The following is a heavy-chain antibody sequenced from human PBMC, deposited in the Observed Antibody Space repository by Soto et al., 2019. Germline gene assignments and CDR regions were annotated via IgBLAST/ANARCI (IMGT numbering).Heavy chain of an antibody. CDR3: ARDQIVGAAFDY. J-gene: IGHJ4*02. CDR1: GFTFSSYA. D-gene: IGHD1-26*01. CDR2: ISYDGSNK. V-gene: IGHV3-30-3*01. Sequence: LRLSCAASGFTFSSYAMHWVRQAPGKGLEWVAVISYDGSNKYYADSVKGRFTISRDNSKNTLYLQMNSLRAEDTAVYYCARDQIVGAAFDYWGQGTLVTVSS.